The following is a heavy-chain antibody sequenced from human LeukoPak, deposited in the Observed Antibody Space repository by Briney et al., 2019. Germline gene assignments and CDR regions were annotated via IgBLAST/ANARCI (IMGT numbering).Heavy chain of an antibody. J-gene: IGHJ4*02. CDR3: AKGVDYYGSGSYYNDHFDY. Sequence: GGSLRLSCAASGFTFSSYGMHWVRQAPGKGLEWVAVISYDGSNKYYADSVKGRFTISRDNSKNTLYLQMNSLRAEDTAVYYCAKGVDYYGSGSYYNDHFDYWGQGTLVTVSS. CDR1: GFTFSSYG. D-gene: IGHD3-10*01. CDR2: ISYDGSNK. V-gene: IGHV3-30*18.